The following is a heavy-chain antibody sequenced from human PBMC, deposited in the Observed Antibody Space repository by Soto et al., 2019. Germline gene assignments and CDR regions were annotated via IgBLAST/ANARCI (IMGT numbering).Heavy chain of an antibody. Sequence: EVQLVESGGGLVQPGRSLRLSCAASGFTFDDYAMHWVRQAPGKGLEWVSGISWNSGSIGYADSVKGRFTISRDNAKNSLYLQMNSLRAKDTALYYCAKADCSGGSCTIFDYWGQGTLVTVSS. V-gene: IGHV3-9*01. CDR1: GFTFDDYA. D-gene: IGHD2-15*01. CDR3: AKADCSGGSCTIFDY. J-gene: IGHJ4*02. CDR2: ISWNSGSI.